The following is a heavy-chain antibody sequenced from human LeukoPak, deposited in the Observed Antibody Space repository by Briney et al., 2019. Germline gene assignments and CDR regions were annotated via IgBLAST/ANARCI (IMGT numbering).Heavy chain of an antibody. Sequence: SETLSLTCTVSGGSISSGSYYWSWIRQPAGKGLEWIGRIYTSGSTNYDPSLKSRVTISLDTSENHFSLKLSSVTAADTAVYYCARVTTGGYYNYWGQGTLVTVSS. CDR2: IYTSGST. CDR3: ARVTTGGYYNY. D-gene: IGHD3-22*01. V-gene: IGHV4-61*02. CDR1: GGSISSGSYY. J-gene: IGHJ4*02.